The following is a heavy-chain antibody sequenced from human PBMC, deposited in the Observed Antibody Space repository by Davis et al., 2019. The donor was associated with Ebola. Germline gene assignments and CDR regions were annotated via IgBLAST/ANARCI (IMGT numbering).Heavy chain of an antibody. CDR1: GFSFSSFA. J-gene: IGHJ4*02. CDR2: ISGNGDKE. V-gene: IGHV3-23*01. Sequence: GESLKISCAASGFSFSSFAMSWVRQVPGKGLEWVSTISGNGDKEYYADSVKGRFTISRDNSKNTLYLQMDSLRPEDTAVYHCARDPGILRLVGDYYFDYWGQGTLVTVSS. CDR3: ARDPGILRLVGDYYFDY. D-gene: IGHD3-10*01.